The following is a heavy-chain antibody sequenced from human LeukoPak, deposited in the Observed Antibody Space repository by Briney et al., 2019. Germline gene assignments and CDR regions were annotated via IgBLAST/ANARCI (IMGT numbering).Heavy chain of an antibody. V-gene: IGHV3-9*01. CDR2: ISWNSGSI. D-gene: IGHD1-26*01. CDR1: GFTFDDYA. J-gene: IGHJ3*02. Sequence: GGSLRLSCAASGFTFDDYAMHWVRQAPGKGLEWVSGISWNSGSIGYADSVKGRFTISRDNAKNSLYLQMSSLRAEDTAVYYCARELLGATHAFDIWGQGTMVTVSS. CDR3: ARELLGATHAFDI.